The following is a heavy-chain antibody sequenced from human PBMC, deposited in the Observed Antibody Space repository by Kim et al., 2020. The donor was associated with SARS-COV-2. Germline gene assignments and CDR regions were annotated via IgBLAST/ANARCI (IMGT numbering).Heavy chain of an antibody. CDR2: T. Sequence: TAYPASVKGRLTISRDDSKNRAYLQMNGLKTAATAVYYCSKSYCGGDCYPHWGQGPLVTVSS. J-gene: IGHJ4*02. V-gene: IGHV3-73*01. D-gene: IGHD2-21*02. CDR3: SKSYCGGDCYPH.